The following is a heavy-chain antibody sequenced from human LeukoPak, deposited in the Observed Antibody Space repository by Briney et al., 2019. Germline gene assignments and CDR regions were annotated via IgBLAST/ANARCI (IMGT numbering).Heavy chain of an antibody. D-gene: IGHD3-9*01. J-gene: IGHJ4*02. CDR3: ARDQDILTGHYTPYFDY. CDR1: GFTFSSYS. CDR2: ISSSSSYI. V-gene: IGHV3-21*01. Sequence: PGGSLRLSCAASGFTFSSYSLNWVRQAPGKGLEWVSSISSSSSYIYYADSVKGRFTISRDNAKNSLYLQMNSLRAEDTAVYYCARDQDILTGHYTPYFDYWGQGTLVTVSS.